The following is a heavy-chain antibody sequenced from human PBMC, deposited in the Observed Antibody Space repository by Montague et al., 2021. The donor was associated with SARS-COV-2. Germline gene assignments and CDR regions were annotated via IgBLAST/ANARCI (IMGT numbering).Heavy chain of an antibody. J-gene: IGHJ4*02. CDR1: GGSFSSGDSY. CDR2: LHYAGSA. D-gene: IGHD6-13*01. Sequence: SETLSLTCSVSGGSFSSGDSYWGWLRQAPGKGLEWIGDLHYAGSAYYNPSLRSRVTISADTSKNQFSLKLTSVTAADTAVYYCVATYNGNWYYFDYWGQGTRVTVSS. CDR3: VATYNGNWYYFDY. V-gene: IGHV4-39*01.